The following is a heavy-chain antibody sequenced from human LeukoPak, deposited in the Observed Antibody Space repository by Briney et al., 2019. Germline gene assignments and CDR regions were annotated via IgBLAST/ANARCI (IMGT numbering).Heavy chain of an antibody. Sequence: PGGSLRLSCAASGFXFSSYSINWVRQAPGKGQEWVSSISSSSSYIYYADSVKGRFTISRDNAKNSLYLQMNSLRAEDTAVYYCARGGIAVAGNWGYYFDYWGQGTLVTVSS. D-gene: IGHD6-19*01. CDR1: GFXFSSYS. J-gene: IGHJ4*02. V-gene: IGHV3-21*01. CDR3: ARGGIAVAGNWGYYFDY. CDR2: ISSSSSYI.